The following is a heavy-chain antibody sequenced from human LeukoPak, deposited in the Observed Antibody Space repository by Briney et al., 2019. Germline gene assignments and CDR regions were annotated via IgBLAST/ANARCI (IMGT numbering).Heavy chain of an antibody. J-gene: IGHJ4*02. CDR3: TRALSYYDFWSDYYTTLNFDY. D-gene: IGHD3-3*01. CDR1: GYTFTSYG. Sequence: ASVKVSCKASGYTFTSYGISWVRQAPGQGLEWMGWISAYNGNTNYAQKLQGRVTMTTDTSTSTAYMELRSLRSDDTAVYYCTRALSYYDFWSDYYTTLNFDYWGQGTLVTVSS. V-gene: IGHV1-18*01. CDR2: ISAYNGNT.